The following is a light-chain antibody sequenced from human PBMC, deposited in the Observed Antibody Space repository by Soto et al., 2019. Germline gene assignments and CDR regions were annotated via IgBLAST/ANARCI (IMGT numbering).Light chain of an antibody. CDR2: RNN. CDR3: AAWDDSLSGPV. Sequence: QSVLTQPPSASGTLGQRVTISCSGSSSNIGSNYVYWYQQLPGTAPKLLIYRNNQRPSGVPDRFSGSKSGTSASLAISGLRSEDEAEYYCAAWDDSLSGPVFGGGTKLTVL. CDR1: SSNIGSNY. V-gene: IGLV1-47*01. J-gene: IGLJ2*01.